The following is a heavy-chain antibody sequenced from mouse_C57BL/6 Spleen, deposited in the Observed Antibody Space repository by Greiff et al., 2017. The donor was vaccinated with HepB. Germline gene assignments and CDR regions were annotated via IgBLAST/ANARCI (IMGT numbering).Heavy chain of an antibody. D-gene: IGHD1-1*01. J-gene: IGHJ4*01. Sequence: EVKLVESGGGLVKPGGSLKLSCAASGFTFSSYAMSWVRQTPEKRLEWVATISDGGSYTYYPDNVKGRFTISRDNAKNNLYLQMSHLKSEDTAMYYCVYGSSPLYAMYYWGQGTSVTVSS. V-gene: IGHV5-4*03. CDR1: GFTFSSYA. CDR2: ISDGGSYT. CDR3: VYGSSPLYAMYY.